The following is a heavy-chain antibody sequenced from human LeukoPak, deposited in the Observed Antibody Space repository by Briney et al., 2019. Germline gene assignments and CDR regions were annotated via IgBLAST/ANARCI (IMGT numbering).Heavy chain of an antibody. CDR1: GFIFSNYG. J-gene: IGHJ3*02. CDR3: ARDRGYSYGSAFDI. D-gene: IGHD5-18*01. Sequence: GGSLRLSCAASGFIFSNYGMHWVRQAPGKGLEWVAVIWYDGSNKYYADSVKGRFTISRDNSKNTLYLQMNSLRAEDTAVYYCARDRGYSYGSAFDIWGQGTMVTVSS. CDR2: IWYDGSNK. V-gene: IGHV3-33*08.